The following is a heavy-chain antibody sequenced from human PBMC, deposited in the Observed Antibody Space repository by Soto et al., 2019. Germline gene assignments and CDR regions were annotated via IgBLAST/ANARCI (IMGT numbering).Heavy chain of an antibody. V-gene: IGHV4-61*01. D-gene: IGHD3-16*02. Sequence: QVQLQESGPGLVKPSETLSLTCTVSGGSVSSGSYYWSWIRQPPGKVLEWIGYIYYSGSTNYNPSLKRRVTLTEDTSKNQSPLKPRSVNAADTAVYYCGREIGGERIRITFGDVIKPAGMDVWGQGTTVTVSS. CDR2: IYYSGST. J-gene: IGHJ6*02. CDR3: GREIGGERIRITFGDVIKPAGMDV. CDR1: GGSVSSGSYY.